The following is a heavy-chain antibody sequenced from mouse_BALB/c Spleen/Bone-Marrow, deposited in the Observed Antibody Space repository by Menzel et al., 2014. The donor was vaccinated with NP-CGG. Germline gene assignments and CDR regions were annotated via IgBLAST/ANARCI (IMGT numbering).Heavy chain of an antibody. CDR2: ISYSGRP. CDR3: ARGRAMDY. Sequence: EVKLVESGPGLVKPSQSLSLTCTVTGYSITSDYAWNWIRQFPGNKPEWMGYISYSGRPSYNPSLKSRISITRDTSKNQFFLQLYSVTTEDTATYYCARGRAMDYWGQGTSGTVSS. V-gene: IGHV3-2*02. CDR1: GYSITSDYA. J-gene: IGHJ4*01.